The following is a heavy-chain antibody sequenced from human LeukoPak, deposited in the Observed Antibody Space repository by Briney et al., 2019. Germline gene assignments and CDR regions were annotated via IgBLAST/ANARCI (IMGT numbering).Heavy chain of an antibody. CDR2: IIPIFGTA. J-gene: IGHJ3*02. Sequence: ASVKVSCKASGGTFSSYAISWVRQAPGQGLEWMGGIIPIFGTANYAQKFQGRVTITADESTSTAYMELSSLRSEDTAVYYCARGHTSRDAFDIWGQGTMVTVPS. D-gene: IGHD6-6*01. CDR1: GGTFSSYA. V-gene: IGHV1-69*13. CDR3: ARGHTSRDAFDI.